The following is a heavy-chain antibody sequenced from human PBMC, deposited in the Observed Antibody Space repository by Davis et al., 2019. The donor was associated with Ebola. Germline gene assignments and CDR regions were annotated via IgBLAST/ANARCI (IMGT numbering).Heavy chain of an antibody. J-gene: IGHJ4*02. V-gene: IGHV3-33*08. D-gene: IGHD1-7*01. CDR3: AREAGTTSDY. CDR1: GFTFSNAW. Sequence: GESLKISCAASGFTFSNAWMNWVRQAPGKGLEWVAVIWYDGSNKYYADSVKGRFTISRDNAKNSLYLQMNSLRAEDTAVYYCAREAGTTSDYWGQGTLVTVSS. CDR2: IWYDGSNK.